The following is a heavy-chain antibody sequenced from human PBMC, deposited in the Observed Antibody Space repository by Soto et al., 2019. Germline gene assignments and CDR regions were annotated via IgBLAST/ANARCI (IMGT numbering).Heavy chain of an antibody. CDR2: ISAYNGNT. D-gene: IGHD2-15*01. V-gene: IGHV1-18*01. J-gene: IGHJ5*02. CDR1: GYTFSDYS. CDR3: ARQCRGVTCHWFVP. Sequence: ASVKVSCKASGYTFSDYSITWVRQAPGQGLEWMGWISAYNGNTNYAQNLQGRVTMTTDTSTSTAYMELRSLRSDDTAVYYCARQCRGVTCHWFVPWGQGTLVTVSS.